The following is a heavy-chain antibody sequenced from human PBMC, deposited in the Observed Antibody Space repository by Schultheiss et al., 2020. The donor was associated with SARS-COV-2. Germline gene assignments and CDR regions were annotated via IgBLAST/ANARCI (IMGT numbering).Heavy chain of an antibody. V-gene: IGHV1-2*02. CDR3: ARGGPDYYDSSGYPPSPDAFDI. Sequence: ASVKVSCKASGYTFTGYYMHWVRQAPGQGLEWMGWINPNSGGTNYAQKFQGRVTMTRDTSISTAYMELSRLRSDDTAVYYCARGGPDYYDSSGYPPSPDAFDIWGQGTMVT. CDR2: INPNSGGT. CDR1: GYTFTGYY. D-gene: IGHD3-22*01. J-gene: IGHJ3*02.